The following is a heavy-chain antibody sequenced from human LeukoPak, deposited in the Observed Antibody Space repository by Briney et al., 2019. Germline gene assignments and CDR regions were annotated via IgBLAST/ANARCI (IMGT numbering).Heavy chain of an antibody. D-gene: IGHD2-21*01. Sequence: GGSLRLSCAASGFTVSSNYMSWVRQAPGKGLEWVSVIYSGGSTYYADSVKGRFTISRDNSKNTLYLQMNSLRAEDTAVYYCARGGGLVIGGYFDYWGQGTLVTVSS. CDR3: ARGGGLVIGGYFDY. J-gene: IGHJ4*02. CDR2: IYSGGST. V-gene: IGHV3-53*01. CDR1: GFTVSSNY.